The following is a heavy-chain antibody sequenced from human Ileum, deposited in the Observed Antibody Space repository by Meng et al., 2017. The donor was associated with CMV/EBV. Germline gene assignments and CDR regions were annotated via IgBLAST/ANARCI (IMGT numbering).Heavy chain of an antibody. D-gene: IGHD3-22*01. CDR3: AHGNYKSSAYYYDY. J-gene: IGHJ4*02. V-gene: IGHV2-5*02. Sequence: QIPLKESGPTLVNPTQTLTLTCTFSGFSLSTSGVGVGWIRQPPGKALEWLAVIYWDDDKSCSPSLKSRLTITKDTSKKQVVLTMTNMDPVDTATYYCAHGNYKSSAYYYDYWGQGTLVTVSS. CDR2: IYWDDDK. CDR1: GFSLSTSGVG.